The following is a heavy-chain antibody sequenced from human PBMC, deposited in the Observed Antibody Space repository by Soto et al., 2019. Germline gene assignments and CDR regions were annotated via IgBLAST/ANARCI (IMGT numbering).Heavy chain of an antibody. CDR2: VSYDGNYK. V-gene: IGHV3-30*18. CDR1: GFTFSTYG. CDR3: SKDRFDFWSGYPFS. Sequence: QVQLVESGGGVVQPGRSLRISCEASGFTFSTYGMHWVRQAPGKGLEWVAVVSYDGNYKYYADSVKGRFTISRDNSKNTLFLQMNILRAEDTAVYYCSKDRFDFWSGYPFSWGQGTLVTVSS. D-gene: IGHD3-3*01. J-gene: IGHJ5*02.